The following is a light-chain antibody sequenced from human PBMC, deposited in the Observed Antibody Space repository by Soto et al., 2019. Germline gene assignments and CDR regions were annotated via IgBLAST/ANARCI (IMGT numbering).Light chain of an antibody. CDR2: GAS. CDR1: QSVDIN. CDR3: QQYRSWPRT. Sequence: EIVLTQSPATLSVSPGERVTLSCRASQSVDINLAWYQQKPGQPPRLLIYGASTRATDMSGTFSGRGSGTEFTLIISSLRPEDFAVYYCQQYRSWPRTFGQGTKVEMK. V-gene: IGKV3-15*01. J-gene: IGKJ1*01.